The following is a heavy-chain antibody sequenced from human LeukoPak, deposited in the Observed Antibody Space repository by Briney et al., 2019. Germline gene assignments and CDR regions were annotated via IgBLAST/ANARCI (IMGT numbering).Heavy chain of an antibody. CDR1: GYTLTELS. CDR3: ATRGVGPNGSGSPELTIDY. D-gene: IGHD3-10*01. V-gene: IGHV1-24*01. Sequence: ASVKVSCKVSGYTLTELSMHWVRQAPGKGLEWMGGFDPEDGETIYAQKFQGRVTMTEDTSTDTAYMKLSSLRSEDTAVYYCATRGVGPNGSGSPELTIDYWGQGTLVTVSS. J-gene: IGHJ4*02. CDR2: FDPEDGET.